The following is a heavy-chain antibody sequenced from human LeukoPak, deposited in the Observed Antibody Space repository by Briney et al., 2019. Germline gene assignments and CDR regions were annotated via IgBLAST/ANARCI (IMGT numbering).Heavy chain of an antibody. J-gene: IGHJ6*02. CDR1: GGTSSSYA. D-gene: IGHD6-6*01. V-gene: IGHV1-69*13. CDR2: IIPIFGTA. Sequence: GASVTVSCTASGGTSSSYAISWVRQAPGQGLEWMGGIIPIFGTANYAQKFQGRVTITADESTSTAYMELSSLRSEDTAVYYCARRSSSYYYYGMDVWGQGTTVTVSS. CDR3: ARRSSSYYYYGMDV.